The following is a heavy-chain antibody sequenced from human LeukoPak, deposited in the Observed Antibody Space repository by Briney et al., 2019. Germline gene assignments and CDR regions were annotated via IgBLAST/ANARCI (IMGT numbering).Heavy chain of an antibody. J-gene: IGHJ4*02. CDR3: ARGRRFLEWPTWGY. CDR2: MNPNSGNT. D-gene: IGHD3-3*01. Sequence: ASVKVSCKASGYTFTSYDINWVRQATGQGLEWMGWMNPNSGNTGCAQKFQGRVTMTRDTSISTAYMELSSLRSEDTAVYYCARGRRFLEWPTWGYWGQGTLVTVSS. CDR1: GYTFTSYD. V-gene: IGHV1-8*01.